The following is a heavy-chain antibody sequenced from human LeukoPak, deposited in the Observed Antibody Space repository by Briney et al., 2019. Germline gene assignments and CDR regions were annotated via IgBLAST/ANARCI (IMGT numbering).Heavy chain of an antibody. J-gene: IGHJ4*02. CDR2: IYYSGST. D-gene: IGHD1-7*01. CDR1: GGSISSYY. Sequence: SETLSLTCTVSGGSISSYYWSWIRQPPGKGLEWIGSIYYSGSTYYNPSLKSRVTISVDTSKNQFSLKLSSVTAADTAVYYCARRSWLELQGIDYWGQGTLVTVSS. V-gene: IGHV4-39*01. CDR3: ARRSWLELQGIDY.